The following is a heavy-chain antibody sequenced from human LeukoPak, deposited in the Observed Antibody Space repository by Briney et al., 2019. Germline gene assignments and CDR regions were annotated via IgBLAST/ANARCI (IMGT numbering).Heavy chain of an antibody. CDR2: INSDGSST. V-gene: IGHV3-74*01. J-gene: IGHJ5*02. Sequence: PGGSLRLSCAASGFTFSSYWMHWVRQAPGKGLVWVSRINSDGSSTSSADSVKGRFTISRDNAKNTLYLQMNSLRAEDTAVYYCGREGCNYGNWFDPWGQGILVTVSS. D-gene: IGHD1-7*01. CDR1: GFTFSSYW. CDR3: GREGCNYGNWFDP.